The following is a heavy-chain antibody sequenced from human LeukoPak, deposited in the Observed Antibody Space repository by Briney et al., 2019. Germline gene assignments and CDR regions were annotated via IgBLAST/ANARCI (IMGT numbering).Heavy chain of an antibody. CDR2: IRYDGSNK. D-gene: IGHD6-19*01. V-gene: IGHV3-30*02. CDR3: AKDKSSGWYFAFDI. Sequence: GGSLRLSCAASGFIFNTYVMHWVRQAPGKGLEWLAFIRYDGSNKNYADSVKGRFTISRDNTKNSLYLQMNSLRAEDTAVYYCAKDKSSGWYFAFDIWGQGTMVTVSS. CDR1: GFIFNTYV. J-gene: IGHJ3*02.